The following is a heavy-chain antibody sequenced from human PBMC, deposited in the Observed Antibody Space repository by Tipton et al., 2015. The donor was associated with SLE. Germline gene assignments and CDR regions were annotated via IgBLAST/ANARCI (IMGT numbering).Heavy chain of an antibody. CDR1: GFTFSSYW. CDR2: IYSGGST. V-gene: IGHV3-53*01. J-gene: IGHJ6*03. Sequence: SLRLSCAVSGFTFSSYWMHWVRQAPGEGLEWVSVIYSGGSTYYADSVKGRFTISRDNSKNTLYLQMNSLRAEDTAVYYCAREYQLEYYYMDVWGKGTTVTVSS. D-gene: IGHD1-1*01. CDR3: AREYQLEYYYMDV.